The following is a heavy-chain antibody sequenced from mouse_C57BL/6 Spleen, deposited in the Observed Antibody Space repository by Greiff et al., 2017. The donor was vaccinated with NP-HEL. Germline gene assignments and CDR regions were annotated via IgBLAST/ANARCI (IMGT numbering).Heavy chain of an antibody. Sequence: QVQLQQSGAELVRPGTSVKVSCKASGYAFTNYLIEWVKQRPGQGLEWIGVINPGSGGTNYNEKFKGKAPLTADKSSSTAYMPLSSLTSEDSAVYFCARSEGGYFDYWGQGTTLTVSS. CDR2: INPGSGGT. V-gene: IGHV1-54*01. CDR3: ARSEGGYFDY. CDR1: GYAFTNYL. J-gene: IGHJ2*01.